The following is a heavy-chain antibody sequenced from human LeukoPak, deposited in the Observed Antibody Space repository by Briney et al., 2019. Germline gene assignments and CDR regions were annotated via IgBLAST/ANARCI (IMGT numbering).Heavy chain of an antibody. Sequence: SETLSLTCAVYGGSFSGYYWSWIRQPPGKGLEWIGEINHSGSTNYNPSLKSRVTISVDTSKNQFSLKLSSVTAADTAVYYCARARYYDILTGYYRRDWFDPWAREPWSPSPQ. D-gene: IGHD3-9*01. CDR2: INHSGST. V-gene: IGHV4-34*01. CDR3: ARARYYDILTGYYRRDWFDP. J-gene: IGHJ5*02. CDR1: GGSFSGYY.